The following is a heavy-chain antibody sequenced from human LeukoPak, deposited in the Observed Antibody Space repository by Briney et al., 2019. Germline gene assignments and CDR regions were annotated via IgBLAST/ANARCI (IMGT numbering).Heavy chain of an antibody. J-gene: IGHJ4*02. Sequence: SETLSLTCAVSGYSIRSGYYWGWIRQPPGKGLEWIGSIYHSGSTYYNPSLKSRVTISVDTSKNQFSLKLSSVTAADTAVYYCARLTRGMIVVVMIGIDYWGQGTLVTVSS. D-gene: IGHD3-22*01. CDR2: IYHSGST. CDR1: GYSIRSGYY. V-gene: IGHV4-38-2*01. CDR3: ARLTRGMIVVVMIGIDY.